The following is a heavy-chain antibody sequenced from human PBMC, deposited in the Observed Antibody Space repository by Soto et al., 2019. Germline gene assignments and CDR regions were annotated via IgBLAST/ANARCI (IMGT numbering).Heavy chain of an antibody. Sequence: PSETLSLTCSVSGGFVSSSSYSWGWIRQSPGKGLEWIGTMYSSENTYYNPSLLSRVTISVDTSKNEFSLKLSSVTAADTAVYYCARLGSGSGPGYYGMDVWGQGTTVTVSS. D-gene: IGHD3-10*01. J-gene: IGHJ6*02. CDR1: GGFVSSSSYS. V-gene: IGHV4-39*01. CDR3: ARLGSGSGPGYYGMDV. CDR2: MYSSENT.